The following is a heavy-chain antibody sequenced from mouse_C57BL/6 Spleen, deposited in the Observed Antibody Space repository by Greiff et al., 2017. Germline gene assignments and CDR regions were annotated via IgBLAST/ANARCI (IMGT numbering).Heavy chain of an antibody. J-gene: IGHJ4*01. CDR2: IDPSDSET. CDR3: ARKDYSNYDYYAMDY. Sequence: QVQLQQSGAELVRPGSSVKLSCKASGYTFTSYWMHWVKQRPIQGLEWIGNIDPSDSETHYNQKFKDKATLTVDKSSSTAYMQLSSLTSEDSAVYYGARKDYSNYDYYAMDYWGQGTSVTVSS. D-gene: IGHD2-5*01. V-gene: IGHV1-52*01. CDR1: GYTFTSYW.